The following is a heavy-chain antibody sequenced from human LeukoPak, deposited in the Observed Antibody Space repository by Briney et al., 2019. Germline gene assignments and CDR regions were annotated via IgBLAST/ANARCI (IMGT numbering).Heavy chain of an antibody. D-gene: IGHD6-19*01. CDR1: GFTFSRYG. V-gene: IGHV3-30*18. CDR3: AKDENPGMAVAGTAADY. J-gene: IGHJ4*02. Sequence: PGRSLRLSCAASGFTFSRYGMHWVRQAPGKGLEWVALISYDASNKYYADSVKGRFTISRDKSKNTLYLQMNSLRVEDTAVYYCAKDENPGMAVAGTAADYWGQGTQVAVSS. CDR2: ISYDASNK.